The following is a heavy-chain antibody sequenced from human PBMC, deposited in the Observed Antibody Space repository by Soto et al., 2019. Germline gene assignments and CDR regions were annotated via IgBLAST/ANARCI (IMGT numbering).Heavy chain of an antibody. D-gene: IGHD3-10*01. CDR2: ISSSSSYI. V-gene: IGHV3-21*01. CDR3: ARGFDLQYGMDV. J-gene: IGHJ6*02. Sequence: GGSLRLSCAASGFTFSSYNMNWVRQAPGKGLEWVSSISSSSSYIYYADSVKGRFTISRDNAKNSLYLQMNSLRDEDTAVYYCARGFDLQYGMDVWGQGTTVTVSS. CDR1: GFTFSSYN.